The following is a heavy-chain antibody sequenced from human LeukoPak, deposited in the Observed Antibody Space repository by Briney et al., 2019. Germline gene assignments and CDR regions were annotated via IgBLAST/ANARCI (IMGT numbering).Heavy chain of an antibody. CDR1: GYSISSGYY. J-gene: IGHJ5*02. V-gene: IGHV4-38-2*02. CDR2: IYTSGST. D-gene: IGHD3-10*01. Sequence: SETLSLTCTVSGYSISSGYYWGWIRQPPGKGLEWIGRIYTSGSTNYNPSLKSRVTISVATSKNQFSLKLTSVTAADTAIYYCTKGRGTWGQGTLVTVSS. CDR3: TKGRGT.